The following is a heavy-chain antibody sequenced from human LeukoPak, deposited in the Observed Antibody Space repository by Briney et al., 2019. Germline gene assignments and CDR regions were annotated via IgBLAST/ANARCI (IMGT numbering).Heavy chain of an antibody. CDR1: GYTFTSYY. D-gene: IGHD3-22*01. CDR2: INPSGGST. CDR3: ARETYYYDSSPEGAFDS. J-gene: IGHJ3*02. V-gene: IGHV1-46*01. Sequence: ASVEVSCKASGYTFTSYYMHWVRQAPGQGLEWMGIINPSGGSTSYSQKFQGRVTMTRDTSTSTVYMELSSLRSEDTAVYYCARETYYYDSSPEGAFDSWGQGTMVTVSS.